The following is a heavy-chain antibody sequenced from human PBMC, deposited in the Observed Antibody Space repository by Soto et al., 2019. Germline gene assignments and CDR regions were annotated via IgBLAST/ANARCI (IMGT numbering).Heavy chain of an antibody. CDR1: GDSVSSNSAT. V-gene: IGHV6-1*01. CDR2: TYYRSKWYN. Sequence: SQTLSLTCAISGDSVSSNSATWNSIRQSPSRGLEWLGRTYYRSKWYNDYAISVKSRITINPDTSKNQFSLHLNSVIPEDTAVYYGARARLGSYRYSLDPFDPWGQGTLVTVSS. J-gene: IGHJ5*02. D-gene: IGHD3-16*01. CDR3: ARARLGSYRYSLDPFDP.